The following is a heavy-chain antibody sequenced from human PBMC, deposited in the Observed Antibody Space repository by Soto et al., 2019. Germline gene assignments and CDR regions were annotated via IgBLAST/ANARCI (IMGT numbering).Heavy chain of an antibody. D-gene: IGHD1-20*01. J-gene: IGHJ6*02. CDR2: IIPIFGTA. CDR1: GGTFSSYA. V-gene: IGHV1-69*12. CDR3: ARISGYSDLGRYNLVDYGMDV. Sequence: QVQLVQSGAEVKKPGSSVKVSCKASGGTFSSYAISWVRQAPGQGLEWMGGIIPIFGTANYAQKFQGRVTITADESTSPAYMELSSQRSEDTAVYYCARISGYSDLGRYNLVDYGMDVWGQGTTVTVSS.